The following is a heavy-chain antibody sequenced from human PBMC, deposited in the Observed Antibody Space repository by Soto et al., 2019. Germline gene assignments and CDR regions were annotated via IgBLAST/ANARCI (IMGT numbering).Heavy chain of an antibody. CDR2: IIPIFGTA. V-gene: IGHV1-69*13. CDR1: GGTFSSYA. CDR3: ARDMVVGATNRFFDY. J-gene: IGHJ4*02. D-gene: IGHD1-26*01. Sequence: ASVKVSCKASGGTFSSYAISWVRQAPGQGLEWMGGIIPIFGTANYAQKFQGRVTITADESTSTAYMELSSLRSEDTAVYYCARDMVVGATNRFFDYWGQGTLVTVSS.